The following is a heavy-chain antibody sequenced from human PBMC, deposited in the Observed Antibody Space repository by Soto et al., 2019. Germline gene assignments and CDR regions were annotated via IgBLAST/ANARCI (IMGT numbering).Heavy chain of an antibody. J-gene: IGHJ6*03. D-gene: IGHD5-12*01. V-gene: IGHV3-23*01. Sequence: EVQLLESGGGLVQPGGSLRLSCAASGFTFSSYAMSWVRQAPGKGLEWVSAISGSGGSTYYADSVKGRFTISRDNSKNTLYLQMNSLRAEDTAVYYCANISGHFGLEATNYYYYYMDVWGKGTTVTVSS. CDR3: ANISGHFGLEATNYYYYYMDV. CDR2: ISGSGGST. CDR1: GFTFSSYA.